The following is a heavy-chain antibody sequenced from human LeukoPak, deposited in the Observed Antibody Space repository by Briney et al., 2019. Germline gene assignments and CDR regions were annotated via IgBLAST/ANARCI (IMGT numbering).Heavy chain of an antibody. J-gene: IGHJ2*01. V-gene: IGHV3-48*01. CDR2: ISSSSSTI. Sequence: GGSLRLSCAASGFTFSSYSMNWVRQAPGKGLEWVSYISSSSSTIYYADSVKGRFTISRDNAKNSLYLQMNSLRAEDTAVYYCARYPYDSSGYYWYFDLWGRGTLVTVSS. D-gene: IGHD3-22*01. CDR3: ARYPYDSSGYYWYFDL. CDR1: GFTFSSYS.